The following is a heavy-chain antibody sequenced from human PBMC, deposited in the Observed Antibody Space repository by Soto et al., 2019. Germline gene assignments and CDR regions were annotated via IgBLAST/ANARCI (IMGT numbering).Heavy chain of an antibody. D-gene: IGHD2-2*01. Sequence: GSSVKVSCKASGYTFTGYYVHWVREAPGQGLEWMGWINPETGGTSYAQKFQGRVTLSRDTSINTAYLELSRLRFEDAAVYFCARERYQVISDGMDVWGQGTTVTVSS. V-gene: IGHV1-2*02. CDR3: ARERYQVISDGMDV. CDR2: INPETGGT. J-gene: IGHJ6*02. CDR1: GYTFTGYY.